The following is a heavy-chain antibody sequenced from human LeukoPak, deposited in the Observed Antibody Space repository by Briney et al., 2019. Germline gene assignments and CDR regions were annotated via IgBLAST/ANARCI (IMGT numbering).Heavy chain of an antibody. CDR3: ARSDCSSTSCAHAGYYYYMGV. V-gene: IGHV4-39*01. D-gene: IGHD2-2*01. CDR1: GGSFSGYY. CDR2: IYYSGST. Sequence: KPSETLSLTCAVCGGSFSGYYWGCIRQPPGKGLEWIGSIYYSGSTYYNPSLKSRVTISVDTSKNQFSLKLSSVTAADTAVYYCARSDCSSTSCAHAGYYYYMGVWGKGTTVTVPS. J-gene: IGHJ6*03.